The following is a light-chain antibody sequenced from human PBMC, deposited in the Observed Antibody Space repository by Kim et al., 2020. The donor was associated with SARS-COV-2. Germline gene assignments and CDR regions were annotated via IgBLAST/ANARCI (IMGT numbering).Light chain of an antibody. Sequence: VTPKEKVTITCRDSQSIGSDLHWYQQKPDQSPKLLIKFASQSISGVPSRFSGSGSGTDFTLSINSLEAEDAATYYCHQSSSLPWTFGQGTKVDIK. J-gene: IGKJ1*01. CDR3: HQSSSLPWT. CDR1: QSIGSD. CDR2: FAS. V-gene: IGKV6-21*02.